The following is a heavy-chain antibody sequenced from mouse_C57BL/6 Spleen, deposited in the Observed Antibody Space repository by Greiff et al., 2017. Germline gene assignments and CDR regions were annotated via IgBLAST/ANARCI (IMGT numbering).Heavy chain of an antibody. D-gene: IGHD2-5*01. J-gene: IGHJ4*01. V-gene: IGHV2-5*01. Sequence: AKLQESGPGLVQPSQSLSITCTVSGFSLTSYGVHWVRQSPGKGLEWLGVIWRGGSTDYNAAFMSRLSITKDNSKSQVFFKMNSLQADDTAIYYCAKTNYSNYAMDYWGQGTSVTVSS. CDR2: IWRGGST. CDR1: GFSLTSYG. CDR3: AKTNYSNYAMDY.